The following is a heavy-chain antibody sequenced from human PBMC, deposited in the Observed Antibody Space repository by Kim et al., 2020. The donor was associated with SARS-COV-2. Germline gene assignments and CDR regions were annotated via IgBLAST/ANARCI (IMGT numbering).Heavy chain of an antibody. Sequence: ASVKVSCKASGYTFTSYAMNWVRQAPGQGLEWMGWINTNTGNPTYAQGFTGRFVFSLDTSVSTAYLQISSLKAEDTAVYYCARDPHYYDSSGYYPYYYYGMDVWGQGTTVTVSS. CDR2: INTNTGNP. CDR3: ARDPHYYDSSGYYPYYYYGMDV. CDR1: GYTFTSYA. V-gene: IGHV7-4-1*02. D-gene: IGHD3-22*01. J-gene: IGHJ6*02.